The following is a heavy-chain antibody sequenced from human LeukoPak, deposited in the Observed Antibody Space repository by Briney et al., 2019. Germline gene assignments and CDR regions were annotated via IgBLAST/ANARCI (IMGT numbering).Heavy chain of an antibody. CDR3: ARQVQWFGEIGWFDP. Sequence: GESLKISCKASGYSFTSYWIGWVRQIPGKGLEWMGIIYPGDSDTRYSPSFQGQVTISADKSISTAYLQWSSLEASDTAMYYCARQVQWFGEIGWFDPWGQGTLVTVSS. V-gene: IGHV5-51*01. D-gene: IGHD3-10*01. CDR2: IYPGDSDT. CDR1: GYSFTSYW. J-gene: IGHJ5*02.